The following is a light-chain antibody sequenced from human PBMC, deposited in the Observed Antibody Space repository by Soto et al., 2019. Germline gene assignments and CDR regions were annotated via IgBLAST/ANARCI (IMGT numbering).Light chain of an antibody. CDR1: TSDVGGYNY. V-gene: IGLV2-14*01. CDR3: SSYTSTNKGV. J-gene: IGLJ2*01. Sequence: QSALTQPASVSGSPGQSITISCTGTTSDVGGYNYVSWYQQYPGKAPKLIIYDVSHRPSGVSNRFPGSKSGNTASLTISGLQAEDEADYYCSSYTSTNKGVFGGGTQLTVL. CDR2: DVS.